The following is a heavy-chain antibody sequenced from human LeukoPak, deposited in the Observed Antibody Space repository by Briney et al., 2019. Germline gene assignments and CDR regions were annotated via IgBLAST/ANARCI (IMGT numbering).Heavy chain of an antibody. D-gene: IGHD3-3*01. V-gene: IGHV4-34*01. Sequence: TSETLSLTCAVYGGSFSGYYWSWIRQPPGKGLEWIGEINHSGSTNYNPSLKSRVTISVDTSKNQFSLKLSSVTAADTAVYYCARAPRAISDGFWSGYYAMGRYGMDVWGQGTTVTVSS. CDR3: ARAPRAISDGFWSGYYAMGRYGMDV. J-gene: IGHJ6*02. CDR1: GGSFSGYY. CDR2: INHSGST.